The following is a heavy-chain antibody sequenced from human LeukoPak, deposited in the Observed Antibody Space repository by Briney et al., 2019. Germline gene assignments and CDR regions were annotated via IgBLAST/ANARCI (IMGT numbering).Heavy chain of an antibody. J-gene: IGHJ4*02. D-gene: IGHD6-19*01. CDR1: GFTFSTYA. CDR2: IGASGGGT. V-gene: IGHV3-23*01. CDR3: AREAVAGNPYDY. Sequence: PGGSLRLSCAASGFTFSTYAMSWVRQAPGKGLEWVSAIGASGGGTYYADSVKGRFTISRDNSKNTLYLQMNSLRAEDTAVYYCAREAVAGNPYDYWGQGTLVTVSS.